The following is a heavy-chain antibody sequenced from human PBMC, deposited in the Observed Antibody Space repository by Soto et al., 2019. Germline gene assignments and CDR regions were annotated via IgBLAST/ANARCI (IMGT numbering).Heavy chain of an antibody. Sequence: QVQLVQSGAEVRKPGSSVKVSCKASGGTFATYGISWVRQAPEQGIEWMGGIIPKLDIVDYTQKLRRRATITTDKSTTQAYMDVRRLKADDTAVYYCARGIPRVRRDYGGDYGMDVWGQGPTVIVSS. CDR3: ARGIPRVRRDYGGDYGMDV. J-gene: IGHJ6*02. D-gene: IGHD3-10*01. V-gene: IGHV1-69*09. CDR1: GGTFATYG. CDR2: IIPKLDIV.